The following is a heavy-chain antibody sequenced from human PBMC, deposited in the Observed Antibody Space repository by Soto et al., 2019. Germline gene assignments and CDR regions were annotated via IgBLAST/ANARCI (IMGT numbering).Heavy chain of an antibody. CDR3: ARASSSSSAADY. CDR2: IYDTESA. V-gene: IGHV4-59*12. CDR1: GGFLSSYY. Sequence: SETLSLTCTVSGGFLSSYYWSWIRHLPGKGLEWIGYIYDTESANYNPSLKSRVSISMDTSENHFAMRLTSVTAADSAVYYCARASSSSSAADYWGQGLQVTVSS. D-gene: IGHD6-6*01. J-gene: IGHJ4*02.